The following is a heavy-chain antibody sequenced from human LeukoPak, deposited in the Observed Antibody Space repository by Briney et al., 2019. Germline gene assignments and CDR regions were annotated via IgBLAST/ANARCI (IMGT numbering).Heavy chain of an antibody. V-gene: IGHV3-73*01. D-gene: IGHD6-13*01. CDR3: TRRDSSWYYFDY. CDR2: IRSKANSYAT. J-gene: IGHJ4*02. Sequence: PGGSLRLSCAASGFTLSSYAMSWVRQASGKGLEWVGRIRSKANSYATAYAASVKGRFTISRDDSKNTAYLQMNSLKTEDTAVYYCTRRDSSWYYFDYWGQGTLVTVSS. CDR1: GFTLSSYA.